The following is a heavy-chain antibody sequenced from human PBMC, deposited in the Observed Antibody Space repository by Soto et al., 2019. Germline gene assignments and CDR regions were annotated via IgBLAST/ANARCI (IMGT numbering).Heavy chain of an antibody. D-gene: IGHD2-15*01. CDR2: ISGSGGST. V-gene: IGHV3-23*01. CDR1: GFTFSSYA. J-gene: IGHJ4*02. Sequence: PGGSLRLSCAASGFTFSSYAMIWVRRAPGKGLEWVSAISGSGGSTYYADSVKGRFTISRDNSKNTLYLQMNSLRAEDTAVYYCAGTYCSGGSCYWIFDYWGQGTLVTVPQ. CDR3: AGTYCSGGSCYWIFDY.